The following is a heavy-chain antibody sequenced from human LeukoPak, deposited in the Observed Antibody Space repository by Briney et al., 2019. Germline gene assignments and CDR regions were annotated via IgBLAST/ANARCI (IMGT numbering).Heavy chain of an antibody. Sequence: SETLSLTCTVSGGYISSYYWSWIRQPPGKGLEWIGYIYYTGSTNYNPSLKSRVTILVDTSNNQVSLKLSSVTAADTAVYYCARDRSSGPVGYFFDYWGQGTLVTVSS. CDR2: IYYTGST. J-gene: IGHJ4*02. CDR1: GGYISSYY. V-gene: IGHV4-59*01. CDR3: ARDRSSGPVGYFFDY. D-gene: IGHD6-19*01.